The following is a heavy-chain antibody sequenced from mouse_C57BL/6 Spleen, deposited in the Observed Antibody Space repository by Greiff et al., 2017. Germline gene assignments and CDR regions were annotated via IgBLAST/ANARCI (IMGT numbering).Heavy chain of an antibody. CDR3: AREETGAMDY. Sequence: VQLQQSGAELVRPGTSVKVSCKASGYAFTNYLIEWVKQRPGQGLEWIGVINPGSGGTNYNGKFKGKATLTADKSSSHAYMQLSSLTSEDSAVYFCAREETGAMDYWGQGTSVTVSS. J-gene: IGHJ4*01. V-gene: IGHV1-54*01. CDR2: INPGSGGT. CDR1: GYAFTNYL.